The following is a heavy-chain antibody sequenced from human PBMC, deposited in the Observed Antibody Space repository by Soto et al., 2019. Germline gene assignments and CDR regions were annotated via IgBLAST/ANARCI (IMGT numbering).Heavy chain of an antibody. CDR3: ARGDYYGSGSYYWFDP. D-gene: IGHD3-10*01. CDR1: GGTFSSYT. CDR2: IIPILGIA. J-gene: IGHJ5*02. V-gene: IGHV1-69*02. Sequence: GASVKVSCKASGGTFSSYTISWVRQAPGQGLEWMGRIIPILGIANYAQKFQGRVTITADKSTSTAYMELSSLRSEDTAVYYCARGDYYGSGSYYWFDPWGQGTLVTVS.